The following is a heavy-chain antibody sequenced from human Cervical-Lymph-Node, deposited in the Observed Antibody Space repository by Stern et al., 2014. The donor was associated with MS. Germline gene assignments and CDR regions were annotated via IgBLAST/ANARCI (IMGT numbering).Heavy chain of an antibody. Sequence: VQLVESGAEVKKPGASVKVSCKASGYTFTSYGISWVRQAPGQGLEWMGQIIPIFNTANYAQKFQGRVTMTADGSTSTVYMELSSLRSEDTAVYYCAREGTETAVAAFDLWGQGTLVTVSS. J-gene: IGHJ4*02. CDR2: IIPIFNTA. D-gene: IGHD6-19*01. CDR3: AREGTETAVAAFDL. V-gene: IGHV1-69*01. CDR1: GYTFTSYG.